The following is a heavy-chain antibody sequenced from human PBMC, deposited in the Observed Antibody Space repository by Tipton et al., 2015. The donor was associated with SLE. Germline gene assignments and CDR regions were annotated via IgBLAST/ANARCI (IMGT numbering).Heavy chain of an antibody. CDR1: GGSISSYY. CDR3: ARFYMGPIDY. Sequence: TLSPTCTVSGGSISSYYWSWIRQPPGKGLEWIGYIYYSGSTNYNPSLKSRVTISVDTSKNQFSLKLSSVTAADTAVYYCARFYMGPIDYWGQGTLVTVSS. V-gene: IGHV4-59*01. J-gene: IGHJ4*02. CDR2: IYYSGST.